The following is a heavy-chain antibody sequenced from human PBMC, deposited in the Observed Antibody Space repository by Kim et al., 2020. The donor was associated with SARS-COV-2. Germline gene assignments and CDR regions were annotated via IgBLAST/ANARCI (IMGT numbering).Heavy chain of an antibody. Sequence: YYVDPGKGRFTTSRANAKTSLYLQMNSLRAEDTAVYYCARVLGVLMYGDYWGQGTLVTVSS. V-gene: IGHV3-7*01. CDR3: ARVLGVLMYGDY. J-gene: IGHJ4*02. D-gene: IGHD3-10*02.